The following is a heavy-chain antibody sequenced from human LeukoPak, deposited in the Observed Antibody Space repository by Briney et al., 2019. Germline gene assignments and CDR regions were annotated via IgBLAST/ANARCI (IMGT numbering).Heavy chain of an antibody. J-gene: IGHJ4*02. V-gene: IGHV1-69*04. CDR3: ARAPYDFWSGYYYLDY. Sequence: GASVKVSCKASGGTFSSYAISWVRQAPGQGLEWMGRIIPILGIANYAQKFQGRVTITADTSTSTAYMELSSLRSEDTAVYYCARAPYDFWSGYYYLDYWGQGTLVTVSS. D-gene: IGHD3-3*01. CDR1: GGTFSSYA. CDR2: IIPILGIA.